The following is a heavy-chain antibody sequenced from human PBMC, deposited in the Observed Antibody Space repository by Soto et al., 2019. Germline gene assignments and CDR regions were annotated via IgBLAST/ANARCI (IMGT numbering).Heavy chain of an antibody. J-gene: IGHJ6*03. CDR2: IYYSGST. CDR1: GGSISSSSYY. V-gene: IGHV4-39*01. Sequence: SETLCLTCTVSGGSISSSSYYWGWIRQPPGKGLEWIGSIYYSGSTYYNPSLKSRVTISVDTSKNQFSLKLSSVTAADTAVYYCARHGGDYGDYDPGYYYYYYMDVWGKGTTVTVSS. D-gene: IGHD4-17*01. CDR3: ARHGGDYGDYDPGYYYYYYMDV.